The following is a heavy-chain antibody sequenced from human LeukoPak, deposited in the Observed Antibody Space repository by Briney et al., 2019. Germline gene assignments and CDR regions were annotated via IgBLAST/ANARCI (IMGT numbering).Heavy chain of an antibody. CDR1: GGSISSSSYY. D-gene: IGHD6-13*01. CDR2: IYHSGST. Sequence: SETLSLTCTVSGGSISSSSYYWGWIRQPPGKGLEWIGSIYHSGSTYYNPSLKSRVTISVDTSKNQFSLKLSSVTAADTAVYYCARDGIAAAGPCSWGQGTLVTVSS. J-gene: IGHJ4*02. CDR3: ARDGIAAAGPCS. V-gene: IGHV4-39*07.